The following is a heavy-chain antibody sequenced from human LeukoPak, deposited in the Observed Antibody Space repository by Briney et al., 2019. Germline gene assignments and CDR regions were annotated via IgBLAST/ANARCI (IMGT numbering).Heavy chain of an antibody. CDR3: ARDKKGGESSEIDY. CDR2: INSDGRRT. CDR1: GFTLSSTYW. Sequence: GGSLRLSCAVSGFTLSSTYWMHWVRQAPGKGLVWVSRINSDGRRTNYADPVKGRFTISRNNTKNTLYLQMTSLSAEDTAVYYCARDKKGGESSEIDYWGQGARVTVSS. D-gene: IGHD3-10*01. V-gene: IGHV3-74*01. J-gene: IGHJ4*02.